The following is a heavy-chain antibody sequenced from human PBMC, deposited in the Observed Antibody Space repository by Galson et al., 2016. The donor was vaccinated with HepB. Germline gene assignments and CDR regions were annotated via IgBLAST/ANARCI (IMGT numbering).Heavy chain of an antibody. CDR2: ISVYNGNT. Sequence: SVKVSCKASGYTFNDYGITWVRQAPGQGLEWMGWISVYNGNTNHARKVQDRVTMTTDTSRSTAYMELRSLRSDDTAVYFCARVGPLGSYDYWGQGTLVTVSS. J-gene: IGHJ4*02. V-gene: IGHV1-18*01. D-gene: IGHD7-27*01. CDR3: ARVGPLGSYDY. CDR1: GYTFNDYG.